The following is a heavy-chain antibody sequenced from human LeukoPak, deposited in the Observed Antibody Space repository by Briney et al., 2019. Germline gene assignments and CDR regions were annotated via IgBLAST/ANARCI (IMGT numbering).Heavy chain of an antibody. D-gene: IGHD3-16*01. Sequence: GASVKVSCKAYGYTFMSHGISWVRQAPGQGLEWMEWISGDSSNTNYAQRLQGRVTMTTDTSTTTAYMELRSLRSDDTAVYYCARATGTWGHDGFDIWGQGTMVTVSS. CDR2: ISGDSSNT. CDR3: ARATGTWGHDGFDI. CDR1: GYTFMSHG. J-gene: IGHJ3*02. V-gene: IGHV1-18*01.